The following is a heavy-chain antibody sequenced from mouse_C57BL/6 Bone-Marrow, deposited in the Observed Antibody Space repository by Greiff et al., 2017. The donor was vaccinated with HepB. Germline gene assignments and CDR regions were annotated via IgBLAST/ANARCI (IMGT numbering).Heavy chain of an antibody. CDR3: ARDGLWPLDY. D-gene: IGHD1-1*02. V-gene: IGHV3-6*01. J-gene: IGHJ2*01. Sequence: EVQLQQSGPGLVKPSQSLSLTCSVTGYSITSGYYWNWIRQFPGNKLEWMGYISYDGSNNYNPSLKNRISITRDTSKNQFFLKLNSVTTEDTATYYCARDGLWPLDYWGQGTTLTVSS. CDR2: ISYDGSN. CDR1: GYSITSGYY.